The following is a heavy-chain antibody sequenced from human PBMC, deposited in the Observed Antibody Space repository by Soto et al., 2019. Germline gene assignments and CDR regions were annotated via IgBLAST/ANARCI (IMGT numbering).Heavy chain of an antibody. Sequence: QVQLVQSGAEVKKPGASVRVSCKTSGYTFTNYDIMWVRRVAGQGLEWMGWVNPNSGNTGYAQKFQDRVTMTRDRLISTAYMELRSLTYEDTAVYYCARGRRSNFAPWGQGTLVTVSS. J-gene: IGHJ5*02. CDR1: GYTFTNYD. D-gene: IGHD6-25*01. V-gene: IGHV1-8*01. CDR3: ARGRRSNFAP. CDR2: VNPNSGNT.